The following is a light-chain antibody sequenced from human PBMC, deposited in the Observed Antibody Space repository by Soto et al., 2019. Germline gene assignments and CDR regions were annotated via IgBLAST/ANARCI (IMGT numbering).Light chain of an antibody. J-gene: IGKJ1*01. Sequence: EVGFTQSPATLSLSPGERATLSCRASQRISGYLAWYQQRPGQAPRLLISGASNRATGIPDRFSGSGSGTDFTLTISRLEPEDFAVYYCQQYGSSGTFGQGTKV. CDR3: QQYGSSGT. V-gene: IGKV3-20*01. CDR1: QRISGY. CDR2: GAS.